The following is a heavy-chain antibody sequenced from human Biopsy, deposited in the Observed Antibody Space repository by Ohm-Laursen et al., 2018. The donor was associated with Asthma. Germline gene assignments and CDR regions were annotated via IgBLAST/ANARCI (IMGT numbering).Heavy chain of an antibody. CDR1: GDSISVHY. CDR2: IYFSGST. D-gene: IGHD7-27*01. Sequence: TLSLTCSVSGDSISVHYWWAWIRQPPGKGLEWIGYIYFSGSTNYNPSLKSRVTISVDTSKNQFSLRLSSVTAADTAVYYCARWGSFGFDYWGQGTLVTVSS. CDR3: ARWGSFGFDY. V-gene: IGHV4-59*11. J-gene: IGHJ4*02.